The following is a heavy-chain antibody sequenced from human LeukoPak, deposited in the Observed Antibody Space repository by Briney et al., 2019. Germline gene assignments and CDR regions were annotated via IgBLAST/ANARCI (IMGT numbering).Heavy chain of an antibody. CDR1: GFTFSSYE. J-gene: IGHJ4*02. CDR2: ISNSGTTR. V-gene: IGHV3-48*03. Sequence: GGSLRLSCAASGFTFSSYEMNWVRQAPGKGLEWVSYISNSGTTRQYADSVKGRFTISRDNAKNSLYLQMNSLRDDDTAVYYCAPNYYGSGSPRWGQGTLVTVSS. D-gene: IGHD3-10*01. CDR3: APNYYGSGSPR.